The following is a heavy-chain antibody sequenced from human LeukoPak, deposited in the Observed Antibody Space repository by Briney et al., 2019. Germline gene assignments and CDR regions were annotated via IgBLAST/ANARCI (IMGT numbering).Heavy chain of an antibody. D-gene: IGHD2-2*01. Sequence: GGSLRLSCAASGFTFSSYWMHWVRQAPGKGLVWVSRINSDGSSTSYADSVKGRFTISGDNAKNTLYLQMNSLRAEDTAVYYCARDRQYCSSTSCSREGCMDVWGQGTTVTVSS. V-gene: IGHV3-74*01. J-gene: IGHJ6*02. CDR1: GFTFSSYW. CDR3: ARDRQYCSSTSCSREGCMDV. CDR2: INSDGSST.